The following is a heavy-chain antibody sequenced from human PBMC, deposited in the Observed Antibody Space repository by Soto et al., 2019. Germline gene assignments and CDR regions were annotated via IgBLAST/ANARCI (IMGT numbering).Heavy chain of an antibody. CDR1: GFTFSGYG. CDR2: IWYDGSNK. J-gene: IGHJ3*01. Sequence: QMQLVESGGGVVPPGRSLRLSCVASGFTFSGYGMYWVRQAPGRGLERVAVIWYDGSNKDCKDSVKGRFSISRDNFNNTLFLQMNNLRDKGTDLYYCARIVGDSHMYYERRSDNDAIDVWGQGTMVTVS. D-gene: IGHD3-3*01. CDR3: ARIVGDSHMYYERRSDNDAIDV. V-gene: IGHV3-33*01.